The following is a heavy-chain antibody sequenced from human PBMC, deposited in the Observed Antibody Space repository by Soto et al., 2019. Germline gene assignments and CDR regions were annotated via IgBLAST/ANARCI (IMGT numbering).Heavy chain of an antibody. J-gene: IGHJ4*02. CDR3: ANVAGTQVDY. CDR1: GFTLSDHY. Sequence: GGSLRLSCAGSGFTLSDHYIDWVRQAPGKGLEWVGRSRDKAQGYSTAYAASVKGRFTTSRDESKNSVYLQMNSLKTEDTAVYYCANVAGTQVDYWGQGTLVTVSS. CDR2: SRDKAQGYST. D-gene: IGHD1-1*01. V-gene: IGHV3-72*01.